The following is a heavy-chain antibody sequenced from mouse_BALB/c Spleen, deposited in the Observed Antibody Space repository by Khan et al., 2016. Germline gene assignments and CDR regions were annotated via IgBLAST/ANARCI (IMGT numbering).Heavy chain of an antibody. V-gene: IGHV3-2*02. J-gene: IGHJ4*01. CDR3: ARAPITTGRSLDY. Sequence: EVQLQESGPGLVKPSQSLSLTCTVTGYSITSDYAWNWIRQFPGNKLEWMGYISYSGSTSHNPSLKSRISITRDTSKNQFFLQLNSVTTEDTATYYCARAPITTGRSLDYWGQGTSVTVSS. CDR1: GYSITSDYA. D-gene: IGHD1-1*01. CDR2: ISYSGST.